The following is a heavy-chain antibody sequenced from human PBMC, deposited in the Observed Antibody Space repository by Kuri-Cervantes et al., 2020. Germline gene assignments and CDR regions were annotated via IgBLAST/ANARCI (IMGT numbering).Heavy chain of an antibody. CDR1: GFTFSSYA. CDR2: ISSNGGST. D-gene: IGHD3-3*01. Sequence: GGSLRLSCAASGFTFSSYAMHWVRQAPGKGLEYVSAISSNGGSTYYADSVKGRFTISRDNSKNTLYLQMNSLRAEDTAVYYCAKRSVRFLEWLSAEFDYWGQGTLVTVSS. CDR3: AKRSVRFLEWLSAEFDY. J-gene: IGHJ4*02. V-gene: IGHV3-64*04.